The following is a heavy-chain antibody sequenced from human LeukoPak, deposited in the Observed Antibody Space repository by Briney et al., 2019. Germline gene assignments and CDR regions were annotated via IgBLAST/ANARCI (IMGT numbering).Heavy chain of an antibody. J-gene: IGHJ4*02. CDR3: ANYLYSNYVDY. V-gene: IGHV3-23*01. Sequence: GGSLRLSCAASGFTFSSYAMSWVRQAPGKGLEWVSAISGSGGSTYYADSVRGRFTISRDNSKNTLYLQMNSLRAEDTAVYYCANYLYSNYVDYWGQGTLVTVSS. CDR1: GFTFSSYA. CDR2: ISGSGGST. D-gene: IGHD4-11*01.